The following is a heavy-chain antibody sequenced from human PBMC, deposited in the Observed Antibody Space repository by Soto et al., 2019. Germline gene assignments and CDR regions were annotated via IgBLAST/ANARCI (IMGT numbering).Heavy chain of an antibody. CDR1: GYTFTSYA. V-gene: IGHV1-3*01. D-gene: IGHD2-21*01. J-gene: IGHJ3*01. Sequence: SCKASGYTFTSYALHWVRQAPGQRLEWMGWINAGNGNTKYSQTFQDRLTITRDTSASTVYMDLSSLRSEDTAVYYCAKLGFCGGDPCYPLDLWGQGTKVTVS. CDR2: INAGNGNT. CDR3: AKLGFCGGDPCYPLDL.